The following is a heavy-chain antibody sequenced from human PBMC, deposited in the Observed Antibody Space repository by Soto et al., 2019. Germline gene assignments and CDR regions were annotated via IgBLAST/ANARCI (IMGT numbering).Heavy chain of an antibody. V-gene: IGHV2-5*02. CDR1: GFSLSTSGVG. CDR2: IYWDDDK. CDR3: ARRLAARGVQDWFDP. Sequence: QITLKESGPTLVKPTQTLTLTCTFSGFSLSTSGVGVGWIRQPPGKALEWLALIYWDDDKRYSPSLKSRLTITKDTSQNQVVLTMTNMDPVDTATYYCARRLAARGVQDWFDPWGQGTLVTVSS. J-gene: IGHJ5*02. D-gene: IGHD3-10*01.